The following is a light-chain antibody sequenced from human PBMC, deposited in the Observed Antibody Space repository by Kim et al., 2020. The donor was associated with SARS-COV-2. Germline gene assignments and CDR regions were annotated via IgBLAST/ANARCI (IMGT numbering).Light chain of an antibody. Sequence: PGDRASLSCRASHSVSSSYLAWYQQKPGQAPRLLIYGASSRATGIPDRFSGSGSRTDFTLTISRLEPEDVAVYYCQQYGSSPLTFGGGTKVEIK. CDR3: QQYGSSPLT. V-gene: IGKV3-20*01. CDR2: GAS. CDR1: HSVSSSY. J-gene: IGKJ4*01.